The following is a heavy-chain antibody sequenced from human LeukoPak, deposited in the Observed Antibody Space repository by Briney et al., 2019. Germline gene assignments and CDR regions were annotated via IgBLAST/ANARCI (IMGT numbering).Heavy chain of an antibody. V-gene: IGHV3-23*01. CDR3: ARSFSFYYYGIDV. J-gene: IGHJ6*02. Sequence: GGSLRLSCAAAGFTFSSYAMSWVRQAPGKGLEWVSAISGSGGSTYYADSVKGRFTISRDNSKNTLYLQMNSLRAEDTAVYYCARSFSFYYYGIDVWGQGTTVTVSS. CDR2: ISGSGGST. CDR1: GFTFSSYA. D-gene: IGHD3-3*02.